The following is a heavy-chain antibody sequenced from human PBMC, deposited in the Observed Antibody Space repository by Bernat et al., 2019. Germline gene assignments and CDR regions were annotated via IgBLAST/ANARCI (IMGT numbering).Heavy chain of an antibody. CDR1: GASISSSY. CDR2: IYHSGNT. V-gene: IGHV4-59*01. J-gene: IGHJ4*02. Sequence: QVQLQESGPGLVKPSETLSLTCTMSGASISSSYWNWIRQSPGNGLEWIGYIYHSGNTDYNPSLKSRVTMSVDTSKNQFSLKLSSVTAADTAVYYCARGRGSHFDIWGQGTLVTVSS. CDR3: ARGRGSHFDI. D-gene: IGHD3-10*01.